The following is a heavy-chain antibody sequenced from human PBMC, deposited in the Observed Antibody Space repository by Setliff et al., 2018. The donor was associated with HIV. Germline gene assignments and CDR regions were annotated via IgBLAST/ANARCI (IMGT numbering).Heavy chain of an antibody. CDR1: GFTFSDYY. CDR2: ISSRGSNI. J-gene: IGHJ4*02. CDR3: ARSPYGDYGLDY. Sequence: KPGGSLRLSCAASGFTFSDYYMSWIRQAPGKGLEWVSYISSRGSNIYYADSVKGRFTISRDNAKNSLYLQMNTLRAEDTAVYFCARSPYGDYGLDYWGQGTLVTVSS. D-gene: IGHD4-17*01. V-gene: IGHV3-11*04.